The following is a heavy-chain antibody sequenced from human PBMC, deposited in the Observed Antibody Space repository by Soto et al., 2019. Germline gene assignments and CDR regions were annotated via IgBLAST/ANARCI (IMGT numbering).Heavy chain of an antibody. V-gene: IGHV3-30*18. J-gene: IGHJ4*02. CDR2: TQYKGIHI. D-gene: IGHD6-13*01. CDR3: AKDKLSGAAGLTPFDH. CDR1: GFTFREYG. Sequence: QVQLVESGGGVVQPGGSLRLSCGTSGFTFREYGIHWVRQAPGKGLGWVAVTQYKGIHIYYADFVKGRFTISRDISKNMVFLQMNGLRPDDTAVYYCAKDKLSGAAGLTPFDHWGQGTLVTVSA.